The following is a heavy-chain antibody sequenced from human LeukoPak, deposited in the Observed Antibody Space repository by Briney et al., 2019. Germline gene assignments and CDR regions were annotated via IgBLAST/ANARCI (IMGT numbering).Heavy chain of an antibody. J-gene: IGHJ4*02. CDR3: ARGLNDSWTGENY. D-gene: IGHD3-3*01. CDR2: INHSGST. Sequence: SETLSLTCAVDDGSFSGYYWSWIRQPPGKGLEWIGEINHSGSTNYNPSLKSRVTISLDTSKSQFSLKVRYVTAADTAVYYCARGLNDSWTGENYWGQGTLVTVSS. V-gene: IGHV4-34*01. CDR1: DGSFSGYY.